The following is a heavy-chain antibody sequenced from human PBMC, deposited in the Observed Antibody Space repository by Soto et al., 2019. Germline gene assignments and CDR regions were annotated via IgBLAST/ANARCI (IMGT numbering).Heavy chain of an antibody. V-gene: IGHV1-8*01. J-gene: IGHJ5*02. CDR1: GYTFTSYD. Sequence: XSVKVSCKASGYTFTSYDINWVRQATGQGLEWMGWMNPNSGNTGYAQKFQGRVTMTRNTSISTAYMELSSLRSEDTAVYYCARGVTVTPYNWFDPWGQGTRVTVSS. CDR3: ARGVTVTPYNWFDP. D-gene: IGHD4-17*01. CDR2: MNPNSGNT.